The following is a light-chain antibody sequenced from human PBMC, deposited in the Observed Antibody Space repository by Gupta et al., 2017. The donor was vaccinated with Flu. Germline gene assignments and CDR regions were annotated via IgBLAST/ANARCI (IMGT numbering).Light chain of an antibody. CDR2: EVE. Sequence: SITISCIGSSSDIGAYNFVSWYQQHPGKAPKLIIYEVERRPSAISDRFAGAKSSNTASLTSSGLQADEEAYYYGSSYGGFDTRVFGGGTKLTVL. V-gene: IGLV2-14*01. CDR3: SSYGGFDTRV. CDR1: SSDIGAYNF. J-gene: IGLJ2*01.